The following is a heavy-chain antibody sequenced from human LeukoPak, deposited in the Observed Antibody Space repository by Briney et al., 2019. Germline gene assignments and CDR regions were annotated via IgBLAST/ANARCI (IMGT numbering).Heavy chain of an antibody. Sequence: ASVKVSCKAFGYTITGYYIHWVRQAPGQGLEWMGWINPNNGGTNYAQKFQGRVTMTRDTSISTAYMELSRLRSDDTAVYYCAITAYSEIWGQGTLVTVSS. V-gene: IGHV1-2*02. CDR2: INPNNGGT. CDR1: GYTITGYY. J-gene: IGHJ4*02. CDR3: AITAYSEI. D-gene: IGHD6-13*01.